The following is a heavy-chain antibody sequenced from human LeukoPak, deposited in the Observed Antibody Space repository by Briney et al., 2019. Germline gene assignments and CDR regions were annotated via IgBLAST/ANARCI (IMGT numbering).Heavy chain of an antibody. J-gene: IGHJ4*02. D-gene: IGHD3-9*01. CDR1: GGSFSGYY. Sequence: PSETLSLTCAVYGGSFSGYYWSWIRQPPGKGLEWIGEINHSGSTNYNPSLKSRVTISVDTSKNQFSLKLSSVTAADTAVYYCARGNILTGYYMSDYWGQGTLVTVSS. V-gene: IGHV4-34*01. CDR2: INHSGST. CDR3: ARGNILTGYYMSDY.